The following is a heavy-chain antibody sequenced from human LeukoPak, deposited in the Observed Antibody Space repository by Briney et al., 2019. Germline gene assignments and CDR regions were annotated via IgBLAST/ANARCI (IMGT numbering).Heavy chain of an antibody. CDR1: GFTFNNYA. J-gene: IGHJ5*02. CDR3: AKDGGAAAGTSWFDP. D-gene: IGHD6-13*01. Sequence: GGSLRLSCAASGFTFNNYAMNWVRQAPGKGLEWVSAISGSGGSTYYADSVKGRFTISRDNSKNTLYLQMNSLRAEDTAVYYCAKDGGAAAGTSWFDPWGQGTLVTVSS. V-gene: IGHV3-23*01. CDR2: ISGSGGST.